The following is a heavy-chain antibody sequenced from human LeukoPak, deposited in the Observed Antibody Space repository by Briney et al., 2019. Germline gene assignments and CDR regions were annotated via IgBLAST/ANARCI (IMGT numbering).Heavy chain of an antibody. V-gene: IGHV3-7*03. CDR2: IKQDGTEK. D-gene: IGHD3-9*01. Sequence: GGSLRLSCVGSEFTFSYYYMTWVRQAPGKGLQWVANIKQDGTEKYYVDSVKGRFTISRDNAENSVFLQMNNLRAEDTAVYYCARASFDILTGLPAWFDFWGQGTLDIVSS. J-gene: IGHJ5*01. CDR3: ARASFDILTGLPAWFDF. CDR1: EFTFSYYY.